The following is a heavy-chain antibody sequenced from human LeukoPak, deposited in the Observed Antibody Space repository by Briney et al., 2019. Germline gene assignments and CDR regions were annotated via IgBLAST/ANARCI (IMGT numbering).Heavy chain of an antibody. D-gene: IGHD2-2*01. CDR3: ATPAKSGNWFDP. Sequence: PSETLSLTCAVYGGSFGGYYWSWIRQPPGKGLEWIGEINHSGSTNYNPSLKSRITISVDTSKNQFSLKLSSVTAADTAVYYCATPAKSGNWFDPWGQGTLVIVSS. CDR2: INHSGST. CDR1: GGSFGGYY. V-gene: IGHV4-34*01. J-gene: IGHJ5*02.